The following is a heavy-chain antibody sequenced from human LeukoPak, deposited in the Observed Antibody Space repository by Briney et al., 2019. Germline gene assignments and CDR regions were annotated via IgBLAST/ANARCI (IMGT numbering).Heavy chain of an antibody. D-gene: IGHD4-17*01. CDR2: IYYSGGT. V-gene: IGHV4-39*07. CDR1: GASISSSSSY. J-gene: IGHJ4*02. CDR3: ARAGYGDSDFDY. Sequence: SETLSLTCTVSGASISSSSSYWGWIRQPPGKGLEWIGSIYYSGGTYYNPSLKSRVTISVDTSKNQFSLKLSSVTAADTAVYYCARAGYGDSDFDYWGQGTLVTVSS.